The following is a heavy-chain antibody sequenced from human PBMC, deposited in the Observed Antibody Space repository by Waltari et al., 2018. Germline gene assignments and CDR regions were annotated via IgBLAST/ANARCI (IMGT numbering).Heavy chain of an antibody. CDR3: AKSGATRVPDY. Sequence: QLQLVVSGGGVAPLGGSLRLSWSASGFPFRSPCLHRVRQAPGKGLEWVACIRYDGSNKYYADSVKGRFTISRDNSKNTLYLQMNSLRAEDTAVYYCAKSGATRVPDYWGQGTLVTVSS. V-gene: IGHV3-30*02. CDR2: IRYDGSNK. D-gene: IGHD5-12*01. CDR1: GFPFRSPC. J-gene: IGHJ4*02.